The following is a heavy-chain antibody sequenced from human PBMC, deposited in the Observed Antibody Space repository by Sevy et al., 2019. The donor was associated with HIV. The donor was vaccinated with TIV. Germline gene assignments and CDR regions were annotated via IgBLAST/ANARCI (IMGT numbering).Heavy chain of an antibody. CDR2: IKSTTGII. CDR1: GFMFSNYE. CDR3: ARGGWFGFGDLPDTFDI. D-gene: IGHD3-10*01. Sequence: GGSLRLSCAASGFMFSNYEMNWVRQAPGKGLEWISYIKSTTGIIYYADSVKGRFTISRDNPKNSLYLQMNSLRAEDTAVYYCARGGWFGFGDLPDTFDIWGQGTMVTVSS. V-gene: IGHV3-48*03. J-gene: IGHJ3*02.